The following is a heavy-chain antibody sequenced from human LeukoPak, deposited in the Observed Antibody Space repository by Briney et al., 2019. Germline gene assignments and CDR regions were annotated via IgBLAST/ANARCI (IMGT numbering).Heavy chain of an antibody. Sequence: GGSLRLSCAASGFTFSSYDIHWVRQAPGKGLDWVAFIRFDGSDKYYADSVKGRFTISRDNSKNTLYLQMNSLRVEDSAVYYCANENGTAMLDYWGQGTLVTVSS. D-gene: IGHD5-18*01. J-gene: IGHJ4*02. CDR2: IRFDGSDK. V-gene: IGHV3-30*02. CDR3: ANENGTAMLDY. CDR1: GFTFSSYD.